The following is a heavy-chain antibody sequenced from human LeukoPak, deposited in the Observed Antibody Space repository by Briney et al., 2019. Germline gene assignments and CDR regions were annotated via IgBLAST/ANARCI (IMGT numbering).Heavy chain of an antibody. CDR3: ASGRPYGSGSYSNFPFDY. CDR2: IYYSGST. V-gene: IGHV4-59*08. CDR1: GGSISSYY. D-gene: IGHD3-10*01. J-gene: IGHJ4*02. Sequence: SETLSLTCTISGGSISSYYWSWIRQPPGKGLEWIGYIYYSGSTNYNPSLKSRVTISVDTSKNQFSLKLSSVTAADTAVYYCASGRPYGSGSYSNFPFDYWGQGTLVTVS.